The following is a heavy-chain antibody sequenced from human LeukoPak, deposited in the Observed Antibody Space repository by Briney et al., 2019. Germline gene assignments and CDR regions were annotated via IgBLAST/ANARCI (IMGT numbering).Heavy chain of an antibody. CDR2: INPNSGGT. Sequence: ASVKVSCKASGYTFTGYYMHWVRQAPGQGLEWMGWINPNSGGTNYAQKFQGRVTMTRDTSISTAYMELSRLRSDDTAVYYCARGPCGGDCYQKGSYFQHWGQGTLVTVSS. J-gene: IGHJ1*01. CDR1: GYTFTGYY. CDR3: ARGPCGGDCYQKGSYFQH. V-gene: IGHV1-2*02. D-gene: IGHD2-21*02.